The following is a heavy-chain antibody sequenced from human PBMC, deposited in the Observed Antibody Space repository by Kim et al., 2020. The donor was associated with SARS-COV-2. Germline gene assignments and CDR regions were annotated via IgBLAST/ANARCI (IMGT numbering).Heavy chain of an antibody. Sequence: GYTGRWTRRRPGKGLEWRGYVYYSRTTYYNPSLKSRVTISVDTAKNQFSRKLSSVTAADTAVYYCARSRPPYCSGGSCYPGYFDYWGQGTLAT. CDR1: GYT. J-gene: IGHJ4*01. V-gene: IGHV4-31*02. CDR3: ARSRPPYCSGGSCYPGYFDY. CDR2: VYYSRTT. D-gene: IGHD2-15*01.